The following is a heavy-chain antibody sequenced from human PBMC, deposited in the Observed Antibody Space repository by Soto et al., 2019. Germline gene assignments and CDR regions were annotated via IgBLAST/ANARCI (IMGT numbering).Heavy chain of an antibody. V-gene: IGHV3-33*01. CDR2: IWYDGSDK. Sequence: PGGSLRLSCAASGFTFSGFGMHWVRQAPGKGLEWVAIIWYDGSDKYYAGSVKGRFTISRDNSKNTLYLQMNSLRAEDTAVYHCAFGNLSYYFDYWGQGTPVTVSS. CDR1: GFTFSGFG. CDR3: AFGNLSYYFDY. D-gene: IGHD3-16*01. J-gene: IGHJ4*02.